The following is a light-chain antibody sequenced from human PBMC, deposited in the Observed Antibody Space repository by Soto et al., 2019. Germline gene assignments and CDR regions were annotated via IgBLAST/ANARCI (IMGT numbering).Light chain of an antibody. CDR3: QQYNDWPQT. V-gene: IGKV3-15*01. CDR2: DAS. CDR1: QSIRTN. Sequence: EVVMTQSPATLSVSPEETATLSCRASQSIRTNLAWYQQKPGQAPRLLIYDASAKIAGTPARFSGSGSGTEFTLTISSLQSEDFAVYYCQQYNDWPQTFGQGTKVDIK. J-gene: IGKJ1*01.